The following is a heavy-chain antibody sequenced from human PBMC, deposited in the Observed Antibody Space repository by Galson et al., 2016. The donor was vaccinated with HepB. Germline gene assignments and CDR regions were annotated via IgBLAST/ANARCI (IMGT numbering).Heavy chain of an antibody. J-gene: IGHJ6*02. CDR1: GDSVSSNSAT. Sequence: CAISGDSVSSNSATWNWIRQSPSRGLEWLGRTYYRSKWYNDYALSVKGRVTINPDTSKNQFSLQLNSVTPEDTAVYYCARVRSGYSGYANPYYYGMDVWGQGPRSPSP. V-gene: IGHV6-1*01. CDR2: TYYRSKWYN. D-gene: IGHD5-12*01. CDR3: ARVRSGYSGYANPYYYGMDV.